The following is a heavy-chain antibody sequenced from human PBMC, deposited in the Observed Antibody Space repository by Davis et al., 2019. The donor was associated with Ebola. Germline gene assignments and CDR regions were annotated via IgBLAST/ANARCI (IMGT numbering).Heavy chain of an antibody. CDR2: ISSSGSTI. D-gene: IGHD6-6*01. Sequence: GESLKISCAASGFTFSDYYMSWIRQAPGKGPEWVSYISSSGSTIYYADSVKGRFTISRDNAKNSLYLQMNSLRAEDTAVYYCARESPVRAARPASPYWGQGTLVTVSS. J-gene: IGHJ4*02. CDR1: GFTFSDYY. V-gene: IGHV3-11*01. CDR3: ARESPVRAARPASPY.